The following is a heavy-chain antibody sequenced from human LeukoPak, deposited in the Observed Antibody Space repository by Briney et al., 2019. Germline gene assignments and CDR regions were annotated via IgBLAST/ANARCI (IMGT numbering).Heavy chain of an antibody. D-gene: IGHD3-10*01. CDR1: GFTFSSYA. CDR3: VRDRGWFHFDL. CDR2: NMGDGTGQ. J-gene: IGHJ4*02. Sequence: GRSLRLSCAASGFTFSSYAMHWVRQAPGKGLEWVAHNMGDGTGQKYVDSVKGRFTISRDNTKNSLFLQLNSLRAEDTAVYYCVRDRGWFHFDLWGQGTLVTVSS. V-gene: IGHV3-7*01.